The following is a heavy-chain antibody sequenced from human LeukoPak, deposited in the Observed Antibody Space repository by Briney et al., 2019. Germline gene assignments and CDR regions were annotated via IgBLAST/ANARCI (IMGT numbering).Heavy chain of an antibody. D-gene: IGHD6-13*01. J-gene: IGHJ3*02. Sequence: GESLKISCKGSGYRFTSYWIGWVRQMPGKGLEWMGIIYPGDSDTRYRPSFQGQVTISADKSISTAYLQWSSLKASDTAMYYCARQIAAAGHDAFDIWGQGTMVTVSS. CDR3: ARQIAAAGHDAFDI. CDR2: IYPGDSDT. V-gene: IGHV5-51*01. CDR1: GYRFTSYW.